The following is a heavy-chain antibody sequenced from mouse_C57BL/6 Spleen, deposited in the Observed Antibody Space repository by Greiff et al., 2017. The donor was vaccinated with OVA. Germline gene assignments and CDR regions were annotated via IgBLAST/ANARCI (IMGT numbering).Heavy chain of an antibody. D-gene: IGHD1-1*01. J-gene: IGHJ1*03. V-gene: IGHV3-6*01. CDR3: ARELRYSYFDV. CDR2: ISYDGSN. Sequence: VQLKESGPGLVKPSQSLSLTCSVTGYSITSGYYWNWIRQFPGNKLEWMGYISYDGSNNYNPSLKNRISITRDTSKNQFFLKLNSMTTEDTATYYCARELRYSYFDVWGTGTTVTVSS. CDR1: GYSITSGYY.